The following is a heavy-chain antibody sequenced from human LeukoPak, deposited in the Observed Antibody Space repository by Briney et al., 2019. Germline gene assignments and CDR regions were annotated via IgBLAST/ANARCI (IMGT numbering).Heavy chain of an antibody. CDR2: ISSSSSYI. CDR1: GFTFSSYS. CDR3: ARDPRGARWFDP. Sequence: GGSLRLSCAASGFTFSSYSMTWVRQAPGKELEWVSSISSSSSYIYYADSVKGRFTISRDNAKNSLYLQMNSLRAEDTAVYYCARDPRGARWFDPWGQGTLVTVSS. V-gene: IGHV3-21*01. J-gene: IGHJ5*02. D-gene: IGHD1-26*01.